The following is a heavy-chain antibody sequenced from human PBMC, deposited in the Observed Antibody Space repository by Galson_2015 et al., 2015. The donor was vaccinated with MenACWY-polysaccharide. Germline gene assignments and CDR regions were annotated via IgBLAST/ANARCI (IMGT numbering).Heavy chain of an antibody. CDR2: IKQDGGQK. D-gene: IGHD3-10*01. CDR3: AGAGEGWFDS. Sequence: SLRLSCAASGFTFSNYWMSWVRQAPGKGLEWVANIKQDGGQKYYMDSVKGRLTISRENAKNSLYLQMNSLTAEDTAVFYCAGAGEGWFDSWGQGTLVTVSS. J-gene: IGHJ5*01. CDR1: GFTFSNYW. V-gene: IGHV3-7*01.